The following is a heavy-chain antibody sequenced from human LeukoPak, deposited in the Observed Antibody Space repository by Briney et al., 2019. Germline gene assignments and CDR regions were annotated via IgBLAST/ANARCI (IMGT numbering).Heavy chain of an antibody. D-gene: IGHD6-6*01. Sequence: PGGSLRLSCAASGFTFSSYWMHWVRQAPGKGLVWVSRINSDGSSTSYADSVKGRFTISRDNAKNTLCLQMNSLRAEDTAVYYCARDRLPWSIAASFDPWGQGTLVTVSS. CDR2: INSDGSST. CDR3: ARDRLPWSIAASFDP. V-gene: IGHV3-74*01. J-gene: IGHJ5*02. CDR1: GFTFSSYW.